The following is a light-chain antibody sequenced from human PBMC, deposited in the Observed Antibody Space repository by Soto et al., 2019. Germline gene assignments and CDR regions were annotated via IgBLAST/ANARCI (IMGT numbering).Light chain of an antibody. J-gene: IGLJ2*01. CDR3: AAWDDNLNGLI. CDR1: HSNIGANT. CDR2: TND. V-gene: IGLV1-44*01. Sequence: QSVLTQPPSASETPGQRVSLSCSGSHSNIGANTVNWYQHVPGAAPNLLIYTNDQRPSGVPGRFSGSKSGTSASLAISGLQSEDEGHYYCAAWDDNLNGLIFGGGTKLTVL.